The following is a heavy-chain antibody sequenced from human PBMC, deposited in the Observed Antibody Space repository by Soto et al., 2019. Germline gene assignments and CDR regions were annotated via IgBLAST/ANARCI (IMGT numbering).Heavy chain of an antibody. CDR3: ARRNYLAVGGYYYYYLDV. CDR1: GYSFTSYW. J-gene: IGHJ6*03. CDR2: IYPGDSDT. V-gene: IGHV5-51*01. Sequence: GESLKISCKGSGYSFTSYWIGWVRQMPGKGLEWMGIIYPGDSDTRYSPSFQGQVTISADKSISTAYLQWSSLKASDTAMYYCARRNYLAVGGYYYYYLDVWGQGTTVTVSS. D-gene: IGHD6-19*01.